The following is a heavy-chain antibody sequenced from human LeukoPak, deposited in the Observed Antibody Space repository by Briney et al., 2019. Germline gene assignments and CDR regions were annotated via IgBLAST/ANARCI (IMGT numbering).Heavy chain of an antibody. J-gene: IGHJ4*02. V-gene: IGHV3-53*04. CDR3: ARGAYGGPFDC. Sequence: PGGSLRLSCAASGFNVSSNYMSWVRQAPGKGLEWVSVLYSVGGTYYAASVQGRFTISRHNSRNTLYLQLNSLRPEDTAVYYCARGAYGGPFDCWGQGTLVTVSS. D-gene: IGHD4/OR15-4a*01. CDR1: GFNVSSNY. CDR2: LYSVGGT.